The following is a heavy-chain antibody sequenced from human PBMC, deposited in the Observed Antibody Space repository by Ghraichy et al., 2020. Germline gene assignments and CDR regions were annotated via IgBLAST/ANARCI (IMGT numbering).Heavy chain of an antibody. CDR3: ARGPVVVPAATTEGITMVRGTDNWFDP. V-gene: IGHV4-34*01. Sequence: SETLSLTCAVYGGSFSGYYWSWIRQPPGKGLEWIGEINHSGSTNYNPSLKSRVTISVDTSKNQFSLKLSSVTAADTAVYYCARGPVVVPAATTEGITMVRGTDNWFDPWGQGTLVTVSS. CDR1: GGSFSGYY. CDR2: INHSGST. J-gene: IGHJ5*02. D-gene: IGHD3-10*01.